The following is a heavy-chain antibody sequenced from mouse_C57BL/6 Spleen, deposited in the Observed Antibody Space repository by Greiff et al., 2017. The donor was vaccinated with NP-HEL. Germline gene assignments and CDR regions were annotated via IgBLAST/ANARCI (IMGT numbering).Heavy chain of an antibody. CDR3: ERGENYDYVYWYFDV. Sequence: QVQLQQPGAELVRPGSSVKLSCKASGYTFTSYWMDWVKQRPGQGLEWIGNIYPSDSETHYNQKFKDQATLTVDKSSSTAYMQLSSLTSEDSAVYYCERGENYDYVYWYFDVWGTGTTVTVSS. CDR1: GYTFTSYW. J-gene: IGHJ1*03. V-gene: IGHV1-61*01. D-gene: IGHD2-4*01. CDR2: IYPSDSET.